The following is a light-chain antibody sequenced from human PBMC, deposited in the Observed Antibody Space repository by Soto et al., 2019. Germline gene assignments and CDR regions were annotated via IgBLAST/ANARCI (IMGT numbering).Light chain of an antibody. J-gene: IGLJ3*02. Sequence: QSVLTQPPSVSAAPGQRVTISCSGSSSNIGNDYVSWYQQLPGTAPKLLIYDNNNRPSGIPDRFSGSKSGTLATLGITGLQTGDEADYYCGAWDSSLSVWVFGGGTKLTVL. CDR3: GAWDSSLSVWV. V-gene: IGLV1-51*01. CDR1: SSNIGNDY. CDR2: DNN.